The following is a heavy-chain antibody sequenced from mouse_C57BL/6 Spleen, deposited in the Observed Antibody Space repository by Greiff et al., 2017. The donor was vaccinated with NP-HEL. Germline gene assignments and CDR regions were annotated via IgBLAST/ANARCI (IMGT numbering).Heavy chain of an antibody. J-gene: IGHJ3*01. CDR1: GYAFSSSW. CDR3: AREEDGGFAY. CDR2: IYPGDGDT. D-gene: IGHD2-3*01. V-gene: IGHV1-82*01. Sequence: VQLQQSGPELVKPGASVKISCKASGYAFSSSWMNWVKQRPGKGLEWIGRIYPGDGDTNYNGKFKGKATLTADKSSSTAYMQLSSLTSEDSAVYVCAREEDGGFAYWGQGTLVTVSA.